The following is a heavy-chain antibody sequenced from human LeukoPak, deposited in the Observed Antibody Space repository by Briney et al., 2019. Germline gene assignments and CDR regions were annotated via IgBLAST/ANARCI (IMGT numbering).Heavy chain of an antibody. CDR2: INAGNGNT. D-gene: IGHD4-11*01. J-gene: IGHJ6*02. Sequence: ASVKVSCKASGYTFTSYAMHWVRQAPGQRLEWMGWINAGNGNTKYSQKFQGRVIITRDTSASTAYMELSSLRSEDTAVYYCASSHDMTTWLDVWGQGTTVTVSS. CDR1: GYTFTSYA. V-gene: IGHV1-3*01. CDR3: ASSHDMTTWLDV.